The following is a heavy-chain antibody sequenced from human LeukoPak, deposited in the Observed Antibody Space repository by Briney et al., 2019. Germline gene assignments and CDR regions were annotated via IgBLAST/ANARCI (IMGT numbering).Heavy chain of an antibody. CDR2: ISWNSGYI. J-gene: IGHJ4*02. Sequence: GRSLRLSCAASGFTFDDYAMHWVRQAPGKGLEWVSGISWNSGYIGYADSVKGRFTISRDNAKNSLYLQMNSLRAEDTALYYCAKDINPVGELFEYYFDYWGQGTLVTVSS. CDR3: AKDINPVGELFEYYFDY. CDR1: GFTFDDYA. V-gene: IGHV3-9*01. D-gene: IGHD3-10*01.